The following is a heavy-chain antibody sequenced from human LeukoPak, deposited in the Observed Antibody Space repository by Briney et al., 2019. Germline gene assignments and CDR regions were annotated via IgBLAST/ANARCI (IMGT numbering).Heavy chain of an antibody. D-gene: IGHD6-19*01. CDR1: GYTFTSYG. V-gene: IGHV1-18*01. CDR3: ARELGSGWYVWFDP. Sequence: GASVKVSCKASGYTFTSYGISWVRQAPGQGLEWMGWISAYNGNTNYAQKLQGRVTMTTDTSTSTAYMKLRSLRSDDTAVYYCARELGSGWYVWFDPWGQGTLDTVSS. CDR2: ISAYNGNT. J-gene: IGHJ5*02.